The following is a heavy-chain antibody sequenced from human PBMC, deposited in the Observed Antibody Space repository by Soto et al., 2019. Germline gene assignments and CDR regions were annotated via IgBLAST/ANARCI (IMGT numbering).Heavy chain of an antibody. CDR2: ITGGNT. CDR3: AKDKERGGYDSDFDS. CDR1: GFTFGTYG. D-gene: IGHD3-3*01. V-gene: IGHV3-23*01. J-gene: IGHJ4*01. Sequence: EVHLLESGGGLIQPGGSLRLSCGASGFTFGTYGMGWVRQAPGKGLEWVSTITGGNTYYAASVKGRFTISRDNSKNTLYLQMSSLRAEDTALYYCAKDKERGGYDSDFDSWGHGTLVTVSS.